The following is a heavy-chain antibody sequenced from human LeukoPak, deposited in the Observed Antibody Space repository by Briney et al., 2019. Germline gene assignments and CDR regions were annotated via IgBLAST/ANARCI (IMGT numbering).Heavy chain of an antibody. CDR3: ARVVVVPAAIYFDY. J-gene: IGHJ4*02. CDR1: GYTFTSYG. D-gene: IGHD2-2*01. V-gene: IGHV1-18*04. Sequence: SVKVSCKASGYTFTSYGISWVRQAPGQGLEWMRWISAYNGNTNYAQKLQGRVTMTTDTSTSTAYMELRSLRSDDTAVYYCARVVVVPAAIYFDYWGQGTLVTVSS. CDR2: ISAYNGNT.